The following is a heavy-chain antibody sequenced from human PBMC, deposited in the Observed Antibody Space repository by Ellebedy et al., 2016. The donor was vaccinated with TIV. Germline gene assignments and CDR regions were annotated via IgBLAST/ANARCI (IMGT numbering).Heavy chain of an antibody. CDR2: IYHSGST. Sequence: MPSETLSLTCSVSAYSISSGYYWGWIRQPPGKGLECIGNIYHSGSTYYNPSLRSRVTISVDTSKNQFSLKVRSVTAADTAVYYCARAHYPSGTVAYYFDYWGQGTLVTVSS. CDR1: AYSISSGYY. CDR3: ARAHYPSGTVAYYFDY. V-gene: IGHV4-38-2*01. D-gene: IGHD3-10*01. J-gene: IGHJ4*02.